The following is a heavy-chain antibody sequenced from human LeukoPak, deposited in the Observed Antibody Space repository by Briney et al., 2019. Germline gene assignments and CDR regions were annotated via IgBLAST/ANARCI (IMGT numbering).Heavy chain of an antibody. CDR3: ASEVAAGARDFDY. CDR2: ISGGSTYI. CDR1: GFIFTNYN. Sequence: PEGSLRLSSAASGFIFTNYNFNWVRQAPGKGLEWVSSISGGSTYIYYAESVRGRFTISRDNAKNSLYLQMNSLRAEDTAVYYCASEVAAGARDFDYWGQGTLVTVSS. J-gene: IGHJ4*02. D-gene: IGHD6-13*01. V-gene: IGHV3-21*01.